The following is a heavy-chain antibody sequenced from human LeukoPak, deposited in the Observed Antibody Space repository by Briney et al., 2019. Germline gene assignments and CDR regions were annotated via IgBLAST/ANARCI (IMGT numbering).Heavy chain of an antibody. CDR1: GFTFDDYG. CDR2: INWNGGST. V-gene: IGHV3-20*04. J-gene: IGHJ3*02. Sequence: PGGSLRLSCAASGFTFDDYGMSWVRQTPGKGLEWVSGINWNGGSTGYADSVKGRFTISRDNAKNSLYLQMNSLRAEDTAFYYCARARITIFGVVIRDAFDIWGQRTMVTVSS. CDR3: ARARITIFGVVIRDAFDI. D-gene: IGHD3-3*01.